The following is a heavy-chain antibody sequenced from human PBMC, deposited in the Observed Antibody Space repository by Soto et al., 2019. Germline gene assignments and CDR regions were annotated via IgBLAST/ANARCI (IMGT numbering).Heavy chain of an antibody. CDR1: GFTFSTYW. V-gene: IGHV3-74*01. CDR2: ISTDGSST. CDR3: ARATGSNHPFDY. Sequence: EVQLVESGGGLVQPGGSLRLSCAATGFTFSTYWMHWVRQGPGKGLGWVSRISTDGSSTTYADSVKGRFTISRDNAKNSLYLQMNSRRAEDTTVYYCARATGSNHPFDYWGQGSLVTVSS. D-gene: IGHD2-2*01. J-gene: IGHJ4*02.